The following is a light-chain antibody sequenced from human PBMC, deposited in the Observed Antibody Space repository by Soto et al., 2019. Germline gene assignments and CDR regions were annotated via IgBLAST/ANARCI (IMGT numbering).Light chain of an antibody. Sequence: QLVLPQSPSASASLGASVKLTCTLSSGHSSYAIAWHQQQPEKGPRYLMKLYSDGSHSKGDGIPDRFSGSSSGPERYLTIASLQSEDEADYYCQSWGTGIRVFGGGTELTVL. V-gene: IGLV4-69*01. CDR3: QSWGTGIRV. J-gene: IGLJ3*02. CDR2: LYSDGSH. CDR1: SGHSSYA.